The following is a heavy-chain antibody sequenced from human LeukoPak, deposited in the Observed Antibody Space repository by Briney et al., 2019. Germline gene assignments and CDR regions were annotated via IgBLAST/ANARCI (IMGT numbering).Heavy chain of an antibody. CDR3: ARDPYYYGSGIWGYFDY. Sequence: GGSLRLSCAASGFTFSCYGMHWVRQAPGKGLEWVAVIWYDGSNKYYADSVKGRFTISRDNSNNTLYLQMNSLRAEDTAVYYCARDPYYYGSGIWGYFDYWGQGTLVTVSS. CDR2: IWYDGSNK. CDR1: GFTFSCYG. J-gene: IGHJ4*02. V-gene: IGHV3-33*01. D-gene: IGHD3-10*01.